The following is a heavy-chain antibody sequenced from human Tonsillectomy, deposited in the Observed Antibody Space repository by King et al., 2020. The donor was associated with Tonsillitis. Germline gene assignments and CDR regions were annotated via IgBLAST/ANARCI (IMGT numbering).Heavy chain of an antibody. D-gene: IGHD4-17*01. CDR1: GFTFSNYA. CDR3: AKIYGDYPTSGGFAF. CDR2: ISGGGRSI. V-gene: IGHV3-23*04. Sequence: EVQLVESGGGLVQPGGSLRLSCAASGFTFSNYAMSWVRQAPGKGLEWVSDISGGGRSIYYADSVKGRFIISRDNSKNTVYLQMNSLRVEDTAVYYCAKIYGDYPTSGGFAFWGQGTMVTVSS. J-gene: IGHJ3*01.